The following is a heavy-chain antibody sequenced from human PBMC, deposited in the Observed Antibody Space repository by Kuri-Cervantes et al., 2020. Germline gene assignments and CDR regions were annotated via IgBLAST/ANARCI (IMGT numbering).Heavy chain of an antibody. D-gene: IGHD6-13*01. CDR3: ARDGAGRGHYYYMDV. CDR1: GFTFSSYS. V-gene: IGHV3-48*01. Sequence: GESLKISCAASGFTFSSYSMNWVRQAPGKGLEWVSYISSSSSTIYYADSVKGRFTISRDNAKNSLYLQMNSLRAEDTAVYYCARDGAGRGHYYYMDVWGKGTTVTVSS. CDR2: ISSSSSTI. J-gene: IGHJ6*03.